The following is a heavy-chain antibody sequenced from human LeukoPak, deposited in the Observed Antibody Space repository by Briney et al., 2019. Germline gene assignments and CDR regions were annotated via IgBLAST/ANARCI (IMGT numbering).Heavy chain of an antibody. CDR1: GFTFSSYA. J-gene: IGHJ4*02. V-gene: IGHV3-23*01. CDR3: AKVPQTLYVPQYYFDY. CDR2: ISGSGGST. D-gene: IGHD5/OR15-5a*01. Sequence: GGSLRLSCAASGFTFSSYAMSWVRQAPGKGLEWVSAISGSGGSTYYADSVKGRFTISRDNSKNTLYLQMNSLRAEDTAVYYCAKVPQTLYVPQYYFDYWGQETLVTVSS.